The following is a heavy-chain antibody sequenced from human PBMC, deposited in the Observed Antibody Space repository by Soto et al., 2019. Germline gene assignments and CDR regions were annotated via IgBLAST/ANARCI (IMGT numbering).Heavy chain of an antibody. CDR3: AKDTSYDILTGYYMLGNWFDP. Sequence: GGSLRLSCAASGFTFDDYAMHWVRQAPGKGLEWVSGISWNSGSIGYADSVKGRFTISRDNAKNSLYLQMNSLRAEDTALYYCAKDTSYDILTGYYMLGNWFDPWGQGTLVTVSS. V-gene: IGHV3-9*01. D-gene: IGHD3-9*01. CDR1: GFTFDDYA. CDR2: ISWNSGSI. J-gene: IGHJ5*02.